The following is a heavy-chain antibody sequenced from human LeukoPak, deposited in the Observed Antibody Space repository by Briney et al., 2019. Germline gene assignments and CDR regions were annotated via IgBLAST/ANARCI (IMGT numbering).Heavy chain of an antibody. D-gene: IGHD6-6*01. CDR2: ISAYNGNT. CDR1: GYTFTSYG. J-gene: IGHJ5*02. V-gene: IGHV1-18*01. Sequence: GASVKVSCKASGYTFTSYGISWVRQAPGQGLEWMGWISAYNGNTNYAQKLQGRVTMTTDTSTSTAYMELRSLRSDDTAVHYCARSRPIAARGSYWFDPWGQGTLVTVSS. CDR3: ARSRPIAARGSYWFDP.